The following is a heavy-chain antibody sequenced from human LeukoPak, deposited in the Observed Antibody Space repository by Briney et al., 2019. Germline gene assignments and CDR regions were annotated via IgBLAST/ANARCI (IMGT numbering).Heavy chain of an antibody. CDR2: INAGNGNT. J-gene: IGHJ4*02. Sequence: ASVKVSCEASGYTFTSYGISWVRQAPGQRLEWMGWINAGNGNTKYSQKFQGRVTITRDTSASTAYMELSSLRSEDTAVYYCARYYDSSGYSYWGQGTLVTVSS. V-gene: IGHV1-3*01. CDR1: GYTFTSYG. CDR3: ARYYDSSGYSY. D-gene: IGHD3-22*01.